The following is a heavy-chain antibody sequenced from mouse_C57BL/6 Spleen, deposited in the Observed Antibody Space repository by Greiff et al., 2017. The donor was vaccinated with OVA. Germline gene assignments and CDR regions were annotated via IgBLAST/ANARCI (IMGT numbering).Heavy chain of an antibody. CDR2: IDPEDGDT. CDR3: TGGMVTTYDY. V-gene: IGHV14-1*01. Sequence: VQLQQSGAELVRPGASVKLSCTASGFNIKDYYMHWVKQRPEQGLEWIGRIDPEDGDTEYAPKFQGKATMTANTSSNTAYLQLSSLTSEDTAVYYCTGGMVTTYDYWGQGTTLTVSS. CDR1: GFNIKDYY. D-gene: IGHD2-2*01. J-gene: IGHJ2*01.